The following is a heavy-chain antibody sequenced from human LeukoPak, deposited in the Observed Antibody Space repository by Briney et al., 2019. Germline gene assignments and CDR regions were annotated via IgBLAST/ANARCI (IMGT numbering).Heavy chain of an antibody. D-gene: IGHD5-18*01. CDR3: ARGGRYTNYYYYMDV. V-gene: IGHV3-7*01. CDR1: GFTVSSYA. Sequence: GGSLRLSCAASGFTVSSYAMSWVRQAPGTEMEWVANIKQDGSEKYYVDSVMGRFTISRDNAKNSLYLQMNSLRAEDTAVYYCARGGRYTNYYYYMDVWGKGTTVTISS. J-gene: IGHJ6*03. CDR2: IKQDGSEK.